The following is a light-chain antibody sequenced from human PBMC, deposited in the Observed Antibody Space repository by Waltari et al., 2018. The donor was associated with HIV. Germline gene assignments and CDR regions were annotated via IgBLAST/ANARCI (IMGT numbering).Light chain of an antibody. V-gene: IGLV2-11*01. CDR3: CSYAGSIPFV. J-gene: IGLJ1*01. CDR2: EVS. CDR1: NSDVGRYNY. Sequence: QSALTQPRSVSGSLGQSVTISCTGTNSDVGRYNYVSWFQQHPGKAPKLMIYEVSKRPSGFPDRVSGSKSGNTASLTISGLQAEDEADYYCCSYAGSIPFVFGSGTKLTVL.